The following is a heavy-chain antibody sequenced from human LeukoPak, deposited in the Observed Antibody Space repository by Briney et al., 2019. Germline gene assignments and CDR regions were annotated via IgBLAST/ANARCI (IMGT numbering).Heavy chain of an antibody. J-gene: IGHJ4*02. CDR2: ISYDGSNK. V-gene: IGHV3-30*03. D-gene: IGHD5-12*01. Sequence: GGSLRLSCAASGFTFSSYGMHWVRPAPGKGREWVAVISYDGSNKYYADSVKGRHTISRDHSTNPPYLQMNSLRAEDPAVYYLSTISGYDSGWGQGTLVTVSS. CDR1: GFTFSSYG. CDR3: STISGYDSG.